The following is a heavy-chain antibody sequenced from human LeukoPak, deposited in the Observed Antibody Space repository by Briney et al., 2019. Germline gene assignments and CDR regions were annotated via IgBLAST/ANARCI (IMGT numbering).Heavy chain of an antibody. CDR2: IKQDGSEK. CDR3: ARAFYDFWSGYYTGWSAFDI. J-gene: IGHJ3*02. D-gene: IGHD3-3*01. CDR1: GFTFSSYW. V-gene: IGHV3-7*01. Sequence: PGGSLRLSCAASGFTFSSYWMSWVRQAPGKGLEWVANIKQDGSEKYYVDSVKGRFTISRDNAKNSLYLQMNSLRAEDTAVYYCARAFYDFWSGYYTGWSAFDIWGQGTMVTVSS.